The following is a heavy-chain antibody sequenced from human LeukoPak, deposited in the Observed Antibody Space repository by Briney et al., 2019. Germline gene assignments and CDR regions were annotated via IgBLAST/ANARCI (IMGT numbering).Heavy chain of an antibody. CDR2: INPNSGGT. V-gene: IGHV1-2*02. CDR3: AIPEGYCSGGSCYAPSN. Sequence: ASVKVSCKASGYTFTGYYMHWVRQAPGQGLEWMGWINPNSGGTNYAQKFQGRVTMTRDTSISTAYMELSRLRSDDTAVYYCAIPEGYCSGGSCYAPSNWGQGTLGTVSS. J-gene: IGHJ4*02. D-gene: IGHD2-15*01. CDR1: GYTFTGYY.